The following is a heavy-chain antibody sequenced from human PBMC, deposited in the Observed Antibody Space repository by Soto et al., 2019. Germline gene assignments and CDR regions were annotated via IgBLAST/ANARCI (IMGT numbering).Heavy chain of an antibody. CDR1: GDSLSTYY. D-gene: IGHD3-16*02. CDR2: IHDTGRT. J-gene: IGHJ4*02. V-gene: IGHV4-4*07. Sequence: QVQLQESGPGLVRPSETLSLTCTVSGDSLSTYYWSWIRQPAGERLEWIGRIHDTGRTTYNPSLKCRVTMSVDPSKNQFSLRVNSVTAADTAVYYCARESVSGTYRFDSWGQGTLVTVSS. CDR3: ARESVSGTYRFDS.